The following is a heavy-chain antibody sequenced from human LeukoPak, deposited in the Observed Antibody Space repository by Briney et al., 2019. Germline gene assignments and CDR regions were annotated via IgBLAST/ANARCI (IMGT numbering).Heavy chain of an antibody. CDR2: IHYSGST. V-gene: IGHV4-59*01. D-gene: IGHD6-19*01. J-gene: IGHJ4*02. CDR3: ARPYRSGWSGSFDY. CDR1: DCSISSYY. Sequence: SETLSLTCTVSDCSISSYYWSWIRQPPGKGLEWIGNIHYSGSTKYYPSLKSRVTILVDTSRNQLSLRMSSVTAADTALYYCARPYRSGWSGSFDYWGQGTLVTVSS.